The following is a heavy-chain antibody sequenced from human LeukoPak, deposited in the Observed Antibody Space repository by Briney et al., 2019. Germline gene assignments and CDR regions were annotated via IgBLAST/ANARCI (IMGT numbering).Heavy chain of an antibody. CDR3: ARRSVGYYDILDY. J-gene: IGHJ4*02. Sequence: GSLRLSCAASGFTFSSYGMSWIRQPPGKGLEWIGEINHSGSTNYNPSLKSRVTISVDTSKNQFSLKLSSVTAADTAVYYCARRSVGYYDILDYWGQGTLVTVSS. CDR2: INHSGST. V-gene: IGHV4-34*01. D-gene: IGHD3-9*01. CDR1: GFTFSSYG.